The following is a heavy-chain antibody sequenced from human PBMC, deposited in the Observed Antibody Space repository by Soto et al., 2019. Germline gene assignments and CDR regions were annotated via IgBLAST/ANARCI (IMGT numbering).Heavy chain of an antibody. CDR2: ISATGGSI. J-gene: IGHJ4*02. CDR1: GLTFSSFA. V-gene: IGHV3-23*01. D-gene: IGHD2-15*01. Sequence: EVQLLESGGGLEQPGGSLRLSCAASGLTFSSFAMSWLRQAPGKGLAWVAGISATGGSIYYADSVKGRFTISRDNSKNTLYLQMNSLRVEDTAVYYCAKEILPDYWGQGTLVTVSS. CDR3: AKEILPDY.